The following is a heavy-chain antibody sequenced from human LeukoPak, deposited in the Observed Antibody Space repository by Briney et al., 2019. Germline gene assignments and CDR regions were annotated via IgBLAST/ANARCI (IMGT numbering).Heavy chain of an antibody. Sequence: GGSLRLSCAASGFTFSSYGMHWVRQAPGKGLEWVAVISYDGSNKYYADSVKGRFTISRDNSKNTLYLQMNSLRAEDTAVYYCAKELLAGYDFDCWGQGTLVTVSS. J-gene: IGHJ4*02. V-gene: IGHV3-30*18. CDR1: GFTFSSYG. D-gene: IGHD5-12*01. CDR2: ISYDGSNK. CDR3: AKELLAGYDFDC.